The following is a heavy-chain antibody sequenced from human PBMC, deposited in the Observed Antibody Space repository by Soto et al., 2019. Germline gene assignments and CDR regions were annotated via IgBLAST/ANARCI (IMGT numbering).Heavy chain of an antibody. Sequence: QLQLQESGPGLVKPSETLSLTCTVSGGSISSTTYYWGWIRQPPGKGLEWIGNIFYSGRTYYSPFLKSRATIAVDTSKNQFTLNLNSLTASDTAVYFRARRRSPNWYDPWGQGTLVTVSS. D-gene: IGHD6-19*01. CDR1: GGSISSTTYY. CDR3: ARRRSPNWYDP. J-gene: IGHJ5*02. CDR2: IFYSGRT. V-gene: IGHV4-39*01.